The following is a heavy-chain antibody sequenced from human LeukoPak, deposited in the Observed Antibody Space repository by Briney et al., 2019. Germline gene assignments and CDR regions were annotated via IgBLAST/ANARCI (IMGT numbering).Heavy chain of an antibody. CDR3: ANSPTGLTGTTGAN. V-gene: IGHV4-38-2*02. CDR1: GYSISSGYY. CDR2: IYHSGST. D-gene: IGHD1-7*01. J-gene: IGHJ4*02. Sequence: PSETLSLTCTVSGYSISSGYYWGWIRQPPGKGLEWIGSIYHSGSTYYNPSLKSRVTISVDTSKNQFSLKLSSVTAADTAVYYCANSPTGLTGTTGANWGQGTLVTVS.